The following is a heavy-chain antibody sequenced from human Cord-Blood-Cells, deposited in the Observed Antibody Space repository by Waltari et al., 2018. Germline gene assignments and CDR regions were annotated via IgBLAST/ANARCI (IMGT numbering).Heavy chain of an antibody. J-gene: IGHJ4*02. D-gene: IGHD6-6*01. Sequence: LQLQESGPGLVKPSETLYLPCTASGGSLSSCSYYTGGHRPPPGQGLEWIGSIYYSGSTYYNPSLKSRVTISVDTSKNQFSLKLSSVTAADTAVYYCASVSIAAHKIDYWGQGTLVTVSS. V-gene: IGHV4-39*01. CDR1: GGSLSSCSYY. CDR2: IYYSGST. CDR3: ASVSIAAHKIDY.